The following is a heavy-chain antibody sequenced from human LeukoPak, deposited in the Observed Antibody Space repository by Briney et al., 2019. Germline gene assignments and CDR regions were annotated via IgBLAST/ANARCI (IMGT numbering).Heavy chain of an antibody. Sequence: GGSLRLSCAASGFTFSNYAMNWVRQAPGKGLEWVSYISGSGSTIYYADSVKGRFTISRDNAKNSMYLQINTLRAEDTAVYYCARDPYSSTWSYGMDVWGQGNTVTVSS. CDR2: ISGSGSTI. J-gene: IGHJ6*02. D-gene: IGHD6-6*01. CDR1: GFTFSNYA. CDR3: ARDPYSSTWSYGMDV. V-gene: IGHV3-48*03.